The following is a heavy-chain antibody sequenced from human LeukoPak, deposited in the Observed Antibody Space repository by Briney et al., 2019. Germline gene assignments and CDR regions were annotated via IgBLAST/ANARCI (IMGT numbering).Heavy chain of an antibody. J-gene: IGHJ4*02. Sequence: ASVKVSCKASGYTFTGYYMHWVRQAPGQGLEWMGWIHPSTGNPTYAQGFTGRFVFSLDTSVSTTFLQISSLKAEDTAVYFCARAFQSLGGLSLPDYWGQGTLVTVSS. CDR2: IHPSTGNP. V-gene: IGHV7-4-1*02. CDR3: ARAFQSLGGLSLPDY. CDR1: GYTFTGYY. D-gene: IGHD3-16*02.